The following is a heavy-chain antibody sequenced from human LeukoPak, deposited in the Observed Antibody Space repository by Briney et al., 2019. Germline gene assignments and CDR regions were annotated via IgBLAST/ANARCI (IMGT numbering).Heavy chain of an antibody. J-gene: IGHJ6*03. CDR3: ARDRRYCSGGSCSGNYYYMDV. CDR1: GFTFSSYS. V-gene: IGHV3-21*01. Sequence: PGGSLRLSCAASGFTFSSYSMNWVRQAPGKGLEWVSSISSSSSYIYYADSVKGRFTISRDNAKNSLYLQMNSLRAEDTAVYYYARDRRYCSGGSCSGNYYYMDVWGKGTTVTVSS. CDR2: ISSSSSYI. D-gene: IGHD2-15*01.